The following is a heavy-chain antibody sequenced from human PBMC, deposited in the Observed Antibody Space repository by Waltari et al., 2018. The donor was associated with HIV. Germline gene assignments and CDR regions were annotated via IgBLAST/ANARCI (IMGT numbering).Heavy chain of an antibody. J-gene: IGHJ6*02. CDR2: IIPLFGEA. V-gene: IGHV1-69*01. D-gene: IGHD3-22*01. CDR3: ARVPDRSGYQRYAMDV. Sequence: QVQLVQSGAEVQKPGSSVKVSCKASGGTVSSSDISWVRQAPGQGLEWMGAIIPLFGEANYAQKFQGRLTITADESTSTAYMELSSLRSEDTAVYYCARVPDRSGYQRYAMDVWGQGTTVTVS. CDR1: GGTVSSSD.